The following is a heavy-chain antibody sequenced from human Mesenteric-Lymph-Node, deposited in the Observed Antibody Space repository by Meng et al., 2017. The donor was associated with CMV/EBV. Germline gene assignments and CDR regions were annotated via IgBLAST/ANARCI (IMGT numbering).Heavy chain of an antibody. Sequence: SETLSLTCTVSGGSISSSNYYWGWIRQPPGKGLEWIGTIYYSGSTYYNPSLKSRVTISIDTSKNLFSLNLRSLTAADTGIYYCARARIGQLPFDYWGQGRLVTVSS. J-gene: IGHJ4*02. CDR2: IYYSGST. CDR1: GGSISSSNYY. V-gene: IGHV4-39*07. D-gene: IGHD2-2*01. CDR3: ARARIGQLPFDY.